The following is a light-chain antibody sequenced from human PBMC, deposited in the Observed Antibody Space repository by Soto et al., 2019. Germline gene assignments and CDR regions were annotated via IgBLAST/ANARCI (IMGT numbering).Light chain of an antibody. J-gene: IGKJ1*01. V-gene: IGKV3-20*01. CDR1: QSVSSSY. CDR3: QQYGSSPWT. Sequence: ETVLTQSPGTLSLSPGERATLSCRASQSVSSSYLAWYQQKPGQAPRLLIYGASSRATGIPDRFSGSGSGTDFTLTLSRLEPEDFAVYYCQQYGSSPWTFGQGTKVDSK. CDR2: GAS.